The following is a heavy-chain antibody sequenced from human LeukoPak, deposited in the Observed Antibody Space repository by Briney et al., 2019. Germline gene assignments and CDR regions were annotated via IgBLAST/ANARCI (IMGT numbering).Heavy chain of an antibody. CDR3: ARVVISYYYMDV. CDR2: ISSGSKYI. D-gene: IGHD3-22*01. CDR1: GFIFSSYS. J-gene: IGHJ6*03. Sequence: KSGGSLRLSCAASGFIFSSYSMNWVRQSPGKGLEWVSSISSGSKYIDYADSVKGRFTISRDNARNSLYLQMNSLRVEDTAVYYCARVVISYYYMDVWGKGTTVTVSS. V-gene: IGHV3-21*01.